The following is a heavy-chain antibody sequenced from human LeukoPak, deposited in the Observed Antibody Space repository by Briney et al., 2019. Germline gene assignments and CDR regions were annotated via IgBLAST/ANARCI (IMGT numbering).Heavy chain of an antibody. V-gene: IGHV1-69*13. Sequence: ASVKVSCKASGGTFSSYAISWVRQAPGQGLEWMGGIIPIFGTANYAQKFQGRVTITADESTSTAYMELSRLRSEDTAVYYCARRNIAVAGRGYYYGMDVWGQGTTVTVSS. CDR1: GGTFSSYA. CDR2: IIPIFGTA. CDR3: ARRNIAVAGRGYYYGMDV. J-gene: IGHJ6*02. D-gene: IGHD6-19*01.